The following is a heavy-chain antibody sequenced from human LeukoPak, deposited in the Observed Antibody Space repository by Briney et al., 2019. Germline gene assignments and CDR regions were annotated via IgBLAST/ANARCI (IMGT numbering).Heavy chain of an antibody. CDR2: TSSNGGST. CDR1: GFTFSSYA. V-gene: IGHV3-64D*09. D-gene: IGHD3-22*01. J-gene: IGHJ4*02. Sequence: GGSLRLSCSASGFTFSSYAMHWVRQAPGKGLEYVSATSSNGGSTYYADSVKGRFTISRDNSKNTLYLQMSSLRAEDTAVYYCVKGGKGISDSSGYYLFDYWGQGTLVTVSS. CDR3: VKGGKGISDSSGYYLFDY.